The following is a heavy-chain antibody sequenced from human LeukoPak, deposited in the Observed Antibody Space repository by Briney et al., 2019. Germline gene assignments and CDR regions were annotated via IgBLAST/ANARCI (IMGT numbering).Heavy chain of an antibody. V-gene: IGHV4-38-2*02. Sequence: SETLSLTCSVSGYSITNGYYWAWIRQPPGKGLEWIGSIDYSGSTYYNPSLKSRVTISVDTSKNQFSLKVSSVTAADTAVYYCARNPHVAVVVAKIYWFDPWGQGTLVTVSS. CDR1: GYSITNGYY. CDR2: IDYSGST. J-gene: IGHJ5*02. CDR3: ARNPHVAVVVAKIYWFDP. D-gene: IGHD2-21*01.